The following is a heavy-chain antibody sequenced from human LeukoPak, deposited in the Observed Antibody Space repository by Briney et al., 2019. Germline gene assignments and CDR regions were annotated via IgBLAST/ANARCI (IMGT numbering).Heavy chain of an antibody. CDR2: IIPIFGTA. CDR3: ARSITMVRGVRDDAFDI. J-gene: IGHJ3*02. V-gene: IGHV1-69*13. CDR1: GGTFSSYD. D-gene: IGHD3-10*01. Sequence: ASVKVSCKASGGTFSSYDISWVRQAPGQGLEWMGGIIPIFGTANYAQKFQGRVTITADESTSTAYMELSSLRSEDTAVYYCARSITMVRGVRDDAFDIWGQGTMVTVSS.